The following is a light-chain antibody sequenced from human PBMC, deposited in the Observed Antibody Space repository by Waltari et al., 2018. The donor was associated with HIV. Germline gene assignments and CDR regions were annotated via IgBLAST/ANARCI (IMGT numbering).Light chain of an antibody. CDR1: SGRIASNY. CDR2: QNN. Sequence: FILTQPHSVSGSPGKTVNISCPRSSGRIASNYVQWFQQRPGSAPINVIYQNNQRASGVADRFSGSIDRSSNSASLTISGLKTEDEADFFCQSYDTSNSHWVFGGGTKLTVL. V-gene: IGLV6-57*03. J-gene: IGLJ3*02. CDR3: QSYDTSNSHWV.